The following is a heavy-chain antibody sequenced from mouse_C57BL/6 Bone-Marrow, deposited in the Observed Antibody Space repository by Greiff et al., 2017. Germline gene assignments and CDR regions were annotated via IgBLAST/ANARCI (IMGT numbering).Heavy chain of an antibody. CDR3: ALLLRYYY. J-gene: IGHJ2*01. CDR1: GYTFTSYW. V-gene: IGHV1-64*01. D-gene: IGHD1-1*01. Sequence: QVQLQQPGAELVKPGASVKLSCKASGYTFTSYWMHWVKQRPGQGLEWIGMVHPNSGSTNYNEKFKSKATLTVDKASSTAYMQLSRLTSEDSAVYYCALLLRYYYWGQGTTLTVSS. CDR2: VHPNSGST.